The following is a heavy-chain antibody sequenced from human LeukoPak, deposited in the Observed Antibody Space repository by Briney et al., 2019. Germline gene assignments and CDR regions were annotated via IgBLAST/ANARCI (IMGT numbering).Heavy chain of an antibody. Sequence: PSETLSLTCTVSSGSISRQYWSWIRRPPGKGLERIGFIYYGGSANYNPSLKSRVTISVDTSKNQFSLKLSSVTAADTAVYYCARDHYYNSSGYTFGYWGQGTLVTVSS. CDR1: SGSISRQY. V-gene: IGHV4-59*11. CDR2: IYYGGSA. J-gene: IGHJ4*02. CDR3: ARDHYYNSSGYTFGY. D-gene: IGHD3-22*01.